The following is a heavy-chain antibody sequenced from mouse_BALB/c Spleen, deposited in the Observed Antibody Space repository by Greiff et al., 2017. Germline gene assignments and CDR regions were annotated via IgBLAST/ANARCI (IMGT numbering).Heavy chain of an antibody. CDR1: GYTFTSYV. CDR3: ARWGRYEAMDY. V-gene: IGHV1-14*01. J-gene: IGHJ4*01. D-gene: IGHD2-14*01. Sequence: VQLQQSGPELVKPGASVKMSCKASGYTFTSYVMHWVKQKPGQGLEWIGYINPYNDGTKYNEKFKGKATLTSDKSSSTAYMELSSLTSEDSAVYYCARWGRYEAMDYWGQGTSVTVSS. CDR2: INPYNDGT.